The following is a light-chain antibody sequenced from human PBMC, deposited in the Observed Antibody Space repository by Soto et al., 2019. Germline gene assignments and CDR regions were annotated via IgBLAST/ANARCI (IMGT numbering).Light chain of an antibody. J-gene: IGLJ1*01. CDR2: DVT. Sequence: QSVLTQPRSVSGSPGQSVTISCTGTSSDVGGYNYVSWYQQYPGNAPKLMIYDVTKRPSGVPDRFSGSKSGNTASLSISGLQAEDEADYYCCSYAGTYIGYVFGSGTKVTVL. V-gene: IGLV2-11*01. CDR1: SSDVGGYNY. CDR3: CSYAGTYIGYV.